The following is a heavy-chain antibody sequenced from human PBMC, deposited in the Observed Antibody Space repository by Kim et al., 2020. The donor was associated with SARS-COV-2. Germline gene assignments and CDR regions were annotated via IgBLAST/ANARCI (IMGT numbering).Heavy chain of an antibody. V-gene: IGHV4-39*01. CDR1: GGSISSSSYY. J-gene: IGHJ5*02. Sequence: SETLSLTCTVSGGSISSSSYYCGWLRQPPGKGLEWIGSIYYSGSTYNNPSLKSRVTVSAHTSKNQFSGKLSSVTAADTAVYYCAGHARECPVRVHWFAPWGQGTLVTVS. CDR2: IYYSGST. D-gene: IGHD3-22*01. CDR3: AGHARECPVRVHWFAP.